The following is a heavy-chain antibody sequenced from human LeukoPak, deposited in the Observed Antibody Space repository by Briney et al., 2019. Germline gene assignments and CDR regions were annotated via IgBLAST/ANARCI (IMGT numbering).Heavy chain of an antibody. D-gene: IGHD3-3*01. CDR3: ARDLGFWSGYSHHRPSYSSENSIFDY. V-gene: IGHV3-21*01. J-gene: IGHJ4*02. CDR2: ISSSSSYI. CDR1: GFTFSSYS. Sequence: PGGSLRLSCAASGFTFSSYSMNWVRQAPGKGLEWVSSISSSSSYIYYADSVKGRFTISRDNAKNSLYLQMNSLRAEDTAVYYCARDLGFWSGYSHHRPSYSSENSIFDYWGQGTLVTVSS.